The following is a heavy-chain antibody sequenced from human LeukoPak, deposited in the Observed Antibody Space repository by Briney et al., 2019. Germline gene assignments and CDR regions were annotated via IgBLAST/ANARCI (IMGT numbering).Heavy chain of an antibody. CDR3: ARGRPHGNDC. J-gene: IGHJ4*02. V-gene: IGHV3-74*01. Sequence: GGSLRLSCAASGFTFSSYAMSWVRQAPGKGLVWVSRIASDGSSTTYADSVKGRFSISRDNAKNTLYLQMNSLRVEDTAVYYCARGRPHGNDCWGQGTLVTVSS. CDR2: IASDGSST. D-gene: IGHD4-23*01. CDR1: GFTFSSYA.